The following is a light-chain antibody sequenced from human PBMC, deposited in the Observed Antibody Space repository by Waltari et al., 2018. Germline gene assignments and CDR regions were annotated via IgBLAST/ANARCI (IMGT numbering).Light chain of an antibody. V-gene: IGKV1-5*03. CDR2: KAS. Sequence: DIQMTQSPSTLSASVGDRVTITCRASQSISSWLAWYQQKPGKAPKLLIYKASSLESGVPSRFSGSGFGTEFTLTISSLQPDDFATYCCQQYNSYPSTFGQGTKVDIK. CDR3: QQYNSYPST. CDR1: QSISSW. J-gene: IGKJ1*01.